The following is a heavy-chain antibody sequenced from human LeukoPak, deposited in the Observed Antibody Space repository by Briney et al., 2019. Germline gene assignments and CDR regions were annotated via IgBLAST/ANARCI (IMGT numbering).Heavy chain of an antibody. J-gene: IGHJ5*02. V-gene: IGHV3-7*05. Sequence: GGSLRLSCVASGFTFRNYWMTWVRQAPGKGLEWVANIHKDGSEKYFVAPVRGRFTISRDNAKDSLYLQMSSLRAEDTAVYYCVRGSSGTVVRGVAWAWFDPWGQGTLVTVSS. CDR3: VRGSSGTVVRGVAWAWFDP. D-gene: IGHD3-10*01. CDR1: GFTFRNYW. CDR2: IHKDGSEK.